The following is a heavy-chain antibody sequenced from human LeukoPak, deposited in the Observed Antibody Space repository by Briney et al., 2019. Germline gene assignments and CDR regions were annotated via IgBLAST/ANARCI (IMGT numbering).Heavy chain of an antibody. J-gene: IGHJ4*02. Sequence: GGSLRLSCAASGFTLRSYDMSWVRQAPGKGLEWVAATSGSGVNSNYADSVRGRFTISRDNSQNTLYLQMDSLRAEDTALHYCAKEYSGYDFDYWGQGTLVTVSS. CDR3: AKEYSGYDFDY. CDR2: TSGSGVNS. V-gene: IGHV3-23*01. D-gene: IGHD5-12*01. CDR1: GFTLRSYD.